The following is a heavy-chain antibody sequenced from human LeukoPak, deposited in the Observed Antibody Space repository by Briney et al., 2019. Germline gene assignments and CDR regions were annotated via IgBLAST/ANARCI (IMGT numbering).Heavy chain of an antibody. CDR3: ARLNYYDSSAAEYFDY. D-gene: IGHD3-22*01. Sequence: ASVKVSCKASGYTFPSYYMHWVRQAAGQGLEWMGIINPSGGSTSYAQKFQGRVTMTRDTSTSTVYMELSSLRSEDTAVYYCARLNYYDSSAAEYFDYWGQGTLVTVPS. CDR2: INPSGGST. V-gene: IGHV1-46*01. J-gene: IGHJ4*02. CDR1: GYTFPSYY.